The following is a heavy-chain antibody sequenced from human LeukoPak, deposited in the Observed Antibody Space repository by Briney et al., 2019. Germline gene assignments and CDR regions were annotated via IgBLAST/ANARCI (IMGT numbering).Heavy chain of an antibody. J-gene: IGHJ3*01. CDR3: AKGRRYDSGGPNSV. CDR2: IGGRNTPT. D-gene: IGHD3-22*01. Sequence: GGSLRLSCEASGFTFGDYAMIWFRQDPGKGLEWVSSIGGRNTPTYYADSVKGRFTISRDNSKNTLYLQMNSLRAEDTAVYYCAKGRRYDSGGPNSVWGQGTMVTVSS. CDR1: GFTFGDYA. V-gene: IGHV3-23*01.